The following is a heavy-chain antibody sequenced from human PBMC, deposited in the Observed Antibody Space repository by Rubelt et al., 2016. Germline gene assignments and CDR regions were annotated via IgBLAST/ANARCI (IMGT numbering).Heavy chain of an antibody. Sequence: QVQLQESGPGLVKPSETLSLTCTVSGGSISSYYWSWIRQPPGKGLEWIGYIYYSGSTNYNPSLKSLVTISVDTSKNQFSLKLSSVTAADTAVYYCAREDIAVAGGYYGMDVWGQGTTVTVSS. CDR2: IYYSGST. CDR1: GGSISSYY. CDR3: AREDIAVAGGYYGMDV. V-gene: IGHV4-59*01. D-gene: IGHD6-19*01. J-gene: IGHJ6*02.